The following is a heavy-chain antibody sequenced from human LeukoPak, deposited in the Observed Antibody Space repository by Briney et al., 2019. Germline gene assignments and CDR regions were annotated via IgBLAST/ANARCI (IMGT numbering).Heavy chain of an antibody. CDR2: ISYDGSNK. Sequence: GGSLRLSCAASGFTFSSYGMHWVRQAPGKGLERVAVISYDGSNKYYADSVKGRFTISRDNSKKTLYLQMNSLRPEDTAVYYCAKDFSVYYYDSRVLDYWGQGTLVTVSS. V-gene: IGHV3-30*18. D-gene: IGHD3-22*01. CDR1: GFTFSSYG. J-gene: IGHJ4*02. CDR3: AKDFSVYYYDSRVLDY.